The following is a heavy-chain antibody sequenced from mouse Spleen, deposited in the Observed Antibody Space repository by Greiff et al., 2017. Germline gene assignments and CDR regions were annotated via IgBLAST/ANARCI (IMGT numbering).Heavy chain of an antibody. V-gene: IGHV5-9-1*01. J-gene: IGHJ2*01. CDR3: ARQELTLYFDY. CDR1: GFTFSSYA. Sequence: DVMLVESGGGLVKPGGSLKLSCAASGFTFSSYAMSWVRQTPEKRLEWVATISSGGSYTYYPDSVKGRFTISRDNAKNTLYLQMSSLRSEDTAMYYCARQELTLYFDYWGQGTTLTVSS. D-gene: IGHD1-1*01. CDR2: ISSGGSYT.